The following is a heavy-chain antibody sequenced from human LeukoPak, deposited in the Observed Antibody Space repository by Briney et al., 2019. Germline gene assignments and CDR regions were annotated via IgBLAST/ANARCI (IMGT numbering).Heavy chain of an antibody. D-gene: IGHD6-19*01. CDR3: AKGHRIGSGWYNIFDY. V-gene: IGHV3-30*04. Sequence: GGSLRLSCAASGFTFSSYAMHWVRQAPGKGLEWVAVISSDGSNKYYADSVKGRFTISRDNSKNTLYLQMNSLRAEDTAVYYCAKGHRIGSGWYNIFDYWGQGTLVTVSS. J-gene: IGHJ4*02. CDR2: ISSDGSNK. CDR1: GFTFSSYA.